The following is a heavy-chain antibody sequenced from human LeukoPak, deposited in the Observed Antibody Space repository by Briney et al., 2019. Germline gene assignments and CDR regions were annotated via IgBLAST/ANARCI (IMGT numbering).Heavy chain of an antibody. CDR1: GYTFAGYY. D-gene: IGHD2-21*01. V-gene: IGHV1-2*02. Sequence: ASVKVSCKASGYTFAGYYMHWVRQAPGQGLEWMGWINPNSGGTNYAQKFQGRVTMTRDTSISTAYMELSRLRSDDTAVYYCAREFRPRYYFDYWGQGTLVTVSS. J-gene: IGHJ4*02. CDR3: AREFRPRYYFDY. CDR2: INPNSGGT.